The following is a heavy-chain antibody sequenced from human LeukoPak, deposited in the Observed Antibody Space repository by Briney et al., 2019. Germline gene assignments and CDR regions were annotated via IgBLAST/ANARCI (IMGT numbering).Heavy chain of an antibody. J-gene: IGHJ4*02. CDR3: ATSIAAAGTFYY. CDR1: GGSFSGYY. D-gene: IGHD6-13*01. V-gene: IGHV4-34*01. Sequence: SETLSLTCAVYGGSFSGYYWSWIRQPPGKGLEWIGEINHSGSTNYNPSLKSRVTISVDTSKSQFSLKLSSVTAADTAVYYCATSIAAAGTFYYWGQGTLVTVSS. CDR2: INHSGST.